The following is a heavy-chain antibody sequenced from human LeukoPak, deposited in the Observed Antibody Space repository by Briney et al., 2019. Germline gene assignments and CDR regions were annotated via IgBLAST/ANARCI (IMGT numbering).Heavy chain of an antibody. V-gene: IGHV1-24*01. J-gene: IGHJ6*02. D-gene: IGHD4-23*01. CDR1: GHSLAELA. CDR3: AILPLTVVTPLDV. Sequence: ASVKVSCKVSGHSLAELAMHWVRQARGKGLEWVGGFDPEEGETFYAQEVLGRVSMTEDTSTDTAYMELSSLTSEDTAVYYCAILPLTVVTPLDVWGQGTTVTVSS. CDR2: FDPEEGET.